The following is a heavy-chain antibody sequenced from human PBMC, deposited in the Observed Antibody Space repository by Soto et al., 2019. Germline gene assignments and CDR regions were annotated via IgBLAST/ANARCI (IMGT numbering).Heavy chain of an antibody. J-gene: IGHJ5*02. D-gene: IGHD2-8*01. CDR2: IYYNGST. V-gene: IGHV4-59*01. CDR3: ARGLGMRCYNWFDP. CDR1: GGSISTYY. Sequence: QVQLQESGPGLVRPSETLSLTCTVSGGSISTYYWSWIRQPPGKGLEWIGYIYYNGSTNYNPSPKSRVTIRVDTSKDQFSLKLSSVTAADTAVYYCARGLGMRCYNWFDPWGRGTLVTVSA.